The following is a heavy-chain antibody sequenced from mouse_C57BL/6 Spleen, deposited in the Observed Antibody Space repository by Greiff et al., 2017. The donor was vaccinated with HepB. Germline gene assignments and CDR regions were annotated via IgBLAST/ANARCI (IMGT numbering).Heavy chain of an antibody. Sequence: QVQLKQSGAELARPGASVKLSCKASGYTFTSYGISWVKQRTGQGLEWIGEIYPRSGNTYYNEKFKGKATLTADKSSSTAYMELRSLTSEDSAVYFCARYYGISPFDYWGQGTTLTVSS. CDR3: ARYYGISPFDY. D-gene: IGHD1-1*01. J-gene: IGHJ2*01. V-gene: IGHV1-81*01. CDR2: IYPRSGNT. CDR1: GYTFTSYG.